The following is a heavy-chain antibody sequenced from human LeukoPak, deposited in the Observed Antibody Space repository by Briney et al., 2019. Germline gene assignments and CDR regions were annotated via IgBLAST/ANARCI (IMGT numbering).Heavy chain of an antibody. D-gene: IGHD2-8*02. CDR1: GFTFSSSA. CDR3: AKDGSWSCTD. J-gene: IGHJ4*02. Sequence: PGGSLRLSCAASGFTFSSSAMHWVRQGPGKGLEWVAYIAHHGSHKYYADSVKGRFTISRDNSKRTLSLQINSLRPDDTAVYYCAKDGSWSCTDWGQGTLVTVSS. V-gene: IGHV3-30*02. CDR2: IAHHGSHK.